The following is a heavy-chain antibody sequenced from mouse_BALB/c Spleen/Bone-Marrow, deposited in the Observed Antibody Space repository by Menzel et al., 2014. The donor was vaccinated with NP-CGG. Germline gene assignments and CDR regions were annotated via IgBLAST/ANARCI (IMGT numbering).Heavy chain of an antibody. Sequence: EVKLVESGAELVKPGASVKLSCSASGFNIKDTYMNWVKQRPEQGLEWIGRIDPANGNTKYDPEFQGKATITADTSSNTAYLQLSSLTSEDTAVYYCAREYYGNYAWYFDVWGAGTTVTVSS. D-gene: IGHD2-1*01. CDR3: AREYYGNYAWYFDV. CDR1: GFNIKDTY. V-gene: IGHV14-3*02. J-gene: IGHJ1*01. CDR2: IDPANGNT.